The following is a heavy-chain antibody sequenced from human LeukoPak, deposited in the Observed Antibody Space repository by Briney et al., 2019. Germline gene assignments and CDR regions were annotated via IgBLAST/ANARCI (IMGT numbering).Heavy chain of an antibody. CDR2: INHSGST. Sequence: SETLSLTCAVYGGSFSGYYWSWIRQPPGKGLEWIGEINHSGSTNYNPSLKSRVTISVDTSKNQFSLKLSSVTAADTAVHYCARSRSGGTQTKSTYFDLWGRGTLVTVSS. CDR3: ARSRSGGTQTKSTYFDL. CDR1: GGSFSGYY. V-gene: IGHV4-34*01. J-gene: IGHJ2*01. D-gene: IGHD2-15*01.